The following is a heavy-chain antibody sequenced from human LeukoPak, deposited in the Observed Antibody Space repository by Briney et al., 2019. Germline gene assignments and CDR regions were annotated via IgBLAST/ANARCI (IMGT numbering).Heavy chain of an antibody. CDR1: GGSFSGYY. J-gene: IGHJ5*02. D-gene: IGHD6-6*01. CDR2: INHSGST. Sequence: PSETLSLTCVVSGGSFSGYYWSWIRQPPGKGLEWIGEINHSGSTNYNPSLETRVTISVDTSKNQLSLKLSSVTAADTAVYYCARHGLSIAAPGRWFDPWGQGTLVTVSS. V-gene: IGHV4-34*01. CDR3: ARHGLSIAAPGRWFDP.